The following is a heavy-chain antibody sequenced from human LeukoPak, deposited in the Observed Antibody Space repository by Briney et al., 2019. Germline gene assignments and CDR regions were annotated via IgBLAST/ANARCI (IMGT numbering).Heavy chain of an antibody. CDR3: ARGAGWYNY. V-gene: IGHV4-39*07. Sequence: PSETLSLTCTVSGGSISSSSYYWGWIRQPPGKGLEWIGSIHYSGSTYYNPSLKSQVTISVDTSKNQFSLKLSSVTAADTAVYYCARGAGWYNYWGQGTLVTVSS. D-gene: IGHD6-19*01. J-gene: IGHJ4*02. CDR2: IHYSGST. CDR1: GGSISSSSYY.